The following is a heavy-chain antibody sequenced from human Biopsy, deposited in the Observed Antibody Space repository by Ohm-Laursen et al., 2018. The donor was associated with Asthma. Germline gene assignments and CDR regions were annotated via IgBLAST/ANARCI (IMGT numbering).Heavy chain of an antibody. Sequence: SETLSLTCTVSGGSVSSGSYYWSWIRQPPGKGLAWVSYISYSGSTDYNPSLKSRLPISMDTSKNQFSLKLSSVTAADTAVYYCARVPTTLRYFDLWGRGTLVTVSS. J-gene: IGHJ2*01. CDR1: GGSVSSGSYY. CDR2: ISYSGST. V-gene: IGHV4-61*01. D-gene: IGHD2-15*01. CDR3: ARVPTTLRYFDL.